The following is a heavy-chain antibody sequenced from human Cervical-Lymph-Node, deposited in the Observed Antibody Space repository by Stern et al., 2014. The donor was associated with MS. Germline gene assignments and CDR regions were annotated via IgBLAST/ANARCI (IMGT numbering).Heavy chain of an antibody. J-gene: IGHJ1*01. Sequence: QVQLVESGGGVVKHGRSLRLSCLASGFTFSSYGMHWVRQAPGKWLEWGAVISYDGGNRYYGDSVKGRFTISRDNSQNMLYLQMDGLRGDDTAVYYCAKGGSSFSLAEYLQHWGQGTLVAVSS. CDR1: GFTFSSYG. CDR3: AKGGSSFSLAEYLQH. CDR2: ISYDGGNR. V-gene: IGHV3-30*18. D-gene: IGHD6-13*01.